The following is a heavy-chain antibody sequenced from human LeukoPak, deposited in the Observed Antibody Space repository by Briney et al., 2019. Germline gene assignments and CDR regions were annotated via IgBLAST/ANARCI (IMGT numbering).Heavy chain of an antibody. Sequence: ASVKVSCKASGYTFTSYGISWVRQAPGQGLEWMGWISAYNGNTNYAQKLQGRVTMTTDTSTSTAYMELRSLRSDDTAVYYCAREARDIVVVPAAIWGHYYYMVVWGKGTTVTVS. J-gene: IGHJ6*03. D-gene: IGHD2-2*02. CDR3: AREARDIVVVPAAIWGHYYYMVV. CDR2: ISAYNGNT. V-gene: IGHV1-18*01. CDR1: GYTFTSYG.